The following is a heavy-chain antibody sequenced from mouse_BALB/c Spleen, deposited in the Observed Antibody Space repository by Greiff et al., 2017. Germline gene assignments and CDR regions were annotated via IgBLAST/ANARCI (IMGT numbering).Heavy chain of an antibody. D-gene: IGHD4-1*01. J-gene: IGHJ2*01. Sequence: EVKLQESGPELVKPGASVKMSCKASGYTFTSYVMHWVKQKPGQGLEWIGYINPYNDGTKYNEKFKGKATLTSDKSSSTAYMELSSLTSEDSAVYYCAKELGYYFDYWGQGTTLTVSS. V-gene: IGHV1-14*01. CDR3: AKELGYYFDY. CDR1: GYTFTSYV. CDR2: INPYNDGT.